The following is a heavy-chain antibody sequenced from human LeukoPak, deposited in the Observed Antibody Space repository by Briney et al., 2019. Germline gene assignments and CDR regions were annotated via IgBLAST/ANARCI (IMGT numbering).Heavy chain of an antibody. CDR1: AFTFSSYW. J-gene: IGHJ2*01. V-gene: IGHV3-74*01. CDR2: INSDGSST. D-gene: IGHD2-15*01. CDR3: ARGSDCSGGSCYSYWYFDL. Sequence: PGGSLRLSCAASAFTFSSYWMHWVRQAPGKGLVWVSRINSDGSSTSYADSVKGRVTISRDNAKNTLYLQMNSLRAEDTAMYYCARGSDCSGGSCYSYWYFDLWGRGTLVTVSS.